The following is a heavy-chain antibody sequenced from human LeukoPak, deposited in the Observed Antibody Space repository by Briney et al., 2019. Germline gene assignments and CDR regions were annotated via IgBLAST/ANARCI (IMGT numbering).Heavy chain of an antibody. Sequence: PGGSLRLSCAASGFTFSTYALHWVRQAPGKGLEWVSGISRGGGSTYYADSVKGRFTISRDTSIDTLYLQMNSLRAEDTAVYYCAKEVRPNDYWGQGTLVTVSS. V-gene: IGHV3-23*01. J-gene: IGHJ4*02. CDR1: GFTFSTYA. CDR3: AKEVRPNDY. D-gene: IGHD1-1*01. CDR2: ISRGGGST.